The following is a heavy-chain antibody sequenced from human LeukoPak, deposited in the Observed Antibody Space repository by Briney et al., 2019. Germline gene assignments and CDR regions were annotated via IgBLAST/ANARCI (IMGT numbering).Heavy chain of an antibody. Sequence: ASVKVSCKASGYTFTSYYMHWVRQAPGQGLEWMGIINPSGGSASYAQKFQGRVTMTRDTSTSTVYMELSSLRSEDTAVYYCARASAPSYYDFWSGYYYWGQGTLVTVSS. CDR2: INPSGGSA. CDR3: ARASAPSYYDFWSGYYY. D-gene: IGHD3-3*01. J-gene: IGHJ4*02. V-gene: IGHV1-46*01. CDR1: GYTFTSYY.